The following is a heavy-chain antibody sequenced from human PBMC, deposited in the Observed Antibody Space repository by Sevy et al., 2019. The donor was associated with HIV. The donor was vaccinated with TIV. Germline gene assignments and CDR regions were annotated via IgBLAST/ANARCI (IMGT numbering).Heavy chain of an antibody. Sequence: GESLKISCKGSGYSFTSYWIGWVRQMPGKGLEWMGIIYPGDSDTRYSPSFQGQVTISANKSISTAYMQWSSLKASDTSMYYCARPVGDASRYCSGGSCYYYYGMDVWGQGTTVTVSS. CDR1: GYSFTSYW. D-gene: IGHD2-15*01. J-gene: IGHJ6*02. CDR3: ARPVGDASRYCSGGSCYYYYGMDV. V-gene: IGHV5-51*01. CDR2: IYPGDSDT.